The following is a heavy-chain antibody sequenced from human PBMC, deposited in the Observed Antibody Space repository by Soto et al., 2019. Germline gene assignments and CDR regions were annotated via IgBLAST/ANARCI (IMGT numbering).Heavy chain of an antibody. D-gene: IGHD2-21*02. CDR2: IRTKDYTYAT. CDR3: TRSGCGGDCEFDS. V-gene: IGHV3-73*02. CDR1: GFTFSGSA. Sequence: EVHLVESGGGLVQPGGSLKLSCAASGFTFSGSAMHWVRQASGKGLEWLGRIRTKDYTYATVYAASVKGRFTFSRENSKNTAYLQMNSLKTEDTAVYYCTRSGCGGDCEFDSWGQGTLVTVSS. J-gene: IGHJ5*01.